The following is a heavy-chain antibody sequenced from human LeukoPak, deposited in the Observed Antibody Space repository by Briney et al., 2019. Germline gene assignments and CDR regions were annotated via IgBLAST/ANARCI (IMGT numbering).Heavy chain of an antibody. J-gene: IGHJ4*02. D-gene: IGHD4-17*01. CDR1: GCTFSSYE. CDR2: ISSSGSTI. CDR3: ARDNDYGEVDY. V-gene: IGHV3-48*03. Sequence: PGGSLTLSCAASGCTFSSYEMNWVRQAPGKGLEWVSYISSSGSTIYYAGRVKGRFTISRNNAKNSLYLQMNSLRAEDTAVYYCARDNDYGEVDYWGQGTLVTVSS.